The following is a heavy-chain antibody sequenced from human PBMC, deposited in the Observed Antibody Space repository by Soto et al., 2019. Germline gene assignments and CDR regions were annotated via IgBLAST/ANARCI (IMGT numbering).Heavy chain of an antibody. Sequence: PSETLSLTCTVSGGSISSSSYYWGWIRQPPGKGLEWIGIIYYSGSTYYNPSLKSRVTISVDTSKNQFSLKLSSVTAAVTAVYYCARHGLTGYSYYFDYWGQGTLVTVSS. D-gene: IGHD3-9*01. CDR2: IYYSGST. CDR1: GGSISSSSYY. V-gene: IGHV4-39*01. J-gene: IGHJ4*02. CDR3: ARHGLTGYSYYFDY.